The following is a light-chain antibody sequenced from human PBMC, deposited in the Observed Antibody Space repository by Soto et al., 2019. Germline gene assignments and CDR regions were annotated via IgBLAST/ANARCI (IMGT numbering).Light chain of an antibody. CDR3: CSYTSSTTLV. J-gene: IGLJ2*01. V-gene: IGLV2-14*01. Sequence: QSVLTQPASVSGSPGQSITISCTGTSSDVGGYNYVSWYQQQHPGKAPKLMIYEVSNRPSGVSNRFSGSKSGNTASLTISGLQAEDEADYYCCSYTSSTTLVFGGGTQLTVL. CDR2: EVS. CDR1: SSDVGGYNY.